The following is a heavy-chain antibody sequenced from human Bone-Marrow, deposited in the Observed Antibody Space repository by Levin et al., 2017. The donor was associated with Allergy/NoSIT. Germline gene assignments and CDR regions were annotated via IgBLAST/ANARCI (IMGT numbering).Heavy chain of an antibody. J-gene: IGHJ4*02. Sequence: GESLKISCVSSGFIFNKYWMSWVRQAPGKGLEWVANIKQDGSEKYYVDSVKGRFTITRDNAKNSLYLQMNSLRAEDTAVYYCTRDSYGVVEGYYWGQGTLVTVSS. CDR2: IKQDGSEK. CDR3: TRDSYGVVEGYY. V-gene: IGHV3-7*01. D-gene: IGHD2-8*01. CDR1: GFIFNKYW.